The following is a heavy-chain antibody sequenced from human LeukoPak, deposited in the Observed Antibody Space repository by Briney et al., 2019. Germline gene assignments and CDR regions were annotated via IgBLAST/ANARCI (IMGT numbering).Heavy chain of an antibody. CDR2: ISWDGGST. D-gene: IGHD1-26*01. Sequence: GGSLRLSCAASGFTFDDYTMHWVRQAPGKGLEWVSLISWDGGSTYYADSVKGRFTISRDNSKNSLYLQMNSLRTEDTALYYCAKNSVGLGSYYYYGMDVWGQGTTVTVSS. J-gene: IGHJ6*02. CDR3: AKNSVGLGSYYYYGMDV. CDR1: GFTFDDYT. V-gene: IGHV3-43*01.